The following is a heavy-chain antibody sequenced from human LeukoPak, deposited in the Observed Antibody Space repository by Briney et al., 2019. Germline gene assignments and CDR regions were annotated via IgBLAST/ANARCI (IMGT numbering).Heavy chain of an antibody. D-gene: IGHD3-3*01. CDR3: ARDFADY. J-gene: IGHJ4*02. CDR1: GFTFSSYA. CDR2: ISYDGSNK. V-gene: IGHV3-30-3*01. Sequence: PGGSLRLSCAASGFTFSSYAMHWVRQAPGKGLDWMAVISYDGSNKYYADSVKGRFTISRDNSKNTLYLQMNSLRAEDTAVYYCARDFADYWGQGTLVTVSS.